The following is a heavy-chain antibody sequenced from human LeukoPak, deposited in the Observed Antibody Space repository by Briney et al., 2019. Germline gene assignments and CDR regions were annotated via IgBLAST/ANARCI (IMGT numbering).Heavy chain of an antibody. V-gene: IGHV1-24*01. CDR1: GYTLTELS. CDR2: FDPEDGET. Sequence: ASVKVSCKVSGYTLTELSMHWVRQAPGKGVEWMGGFDPEDGETIYAQKFQRRVTMTEDTSTDTAYMELSSLRSEDTAVYYCATVWPRGGMIMFGGVIPAFDIWGQGTMVTVSS. D-gene: IGHD3-16*01. J-gene: IGHJ3*02. CDR3: ATVWPRGGMIMFGGVIPAFDI.